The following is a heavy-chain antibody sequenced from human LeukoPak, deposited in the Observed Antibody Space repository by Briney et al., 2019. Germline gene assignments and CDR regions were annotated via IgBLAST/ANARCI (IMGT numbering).Heavy chain of an antibody. CDR1: GFTFSSFA. J-gene: IGHJ4*02. CDR3: ARDPGAAADSYFDS. CDR2: IGGSGGTT. D-gene: IGHD6-13*01. V-gene: IGHV3-23*01. Sequence: GGSLRLSCAASGFTFSSFAMNWVRQAPGKGLEWWSDIGGSGGTTYYADSVKGRFTISRDNSKNTLYLQMINLRAEDTAIYYCARDPGAAADSYFDSWGPGTLVTVSS.